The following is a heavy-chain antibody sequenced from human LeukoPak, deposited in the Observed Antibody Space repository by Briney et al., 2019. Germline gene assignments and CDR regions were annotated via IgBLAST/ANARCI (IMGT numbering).Heavy chain of an antibody. D-gene: IGHD3-22*01. V-gene: IGHV4-59*08. J-gene: IGHJ6*02. CDR2: INYSGGT. Sequence: SETLSLTCIVSGGSINSYYWSWLRQPPGQGLEWIGLINYSGGTKYNPSLKSRVTISVDTPKNQFSLKLSSMTAADTAVYYCARYYYDSSGYSHGMDVWGQGTTVTVSS. CDR3: ARYYYDSSGYSHGMDV. CDR1: GGSINSYY.